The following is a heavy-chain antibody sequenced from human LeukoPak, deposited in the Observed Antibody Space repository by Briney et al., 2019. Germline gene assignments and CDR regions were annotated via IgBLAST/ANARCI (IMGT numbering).Heavy chain of an antibody. Sequence: SETLSLTCAVYGGSFSGYYWSWIRQPPGKGLEWIGEINHSGSTNYNPSLKSRVTISVDTSKNQFSLKLSSVTAADTAVYYCAGGKPTMIVVVITTQFDYWGQGTLVTVSS. CDR1: GGSFSGYY. D-gene: IGHD3-22*01. CDR2: INHSGST. V-gene: IGHV4-34*01. CDR3: AGGKPTMIVVVITTQFDY. J-gene: IGHJ4*02.